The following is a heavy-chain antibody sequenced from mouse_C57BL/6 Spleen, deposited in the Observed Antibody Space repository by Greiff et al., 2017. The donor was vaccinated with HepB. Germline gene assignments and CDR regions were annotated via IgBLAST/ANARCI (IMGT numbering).Heavy chain of an antibody. J-gene: IGHJ4*01. CDR1: GYTFTSYW. D-gene: IGHD1-1*01. V-gene: IGHV1-59*01. CDR3: ASYYYGSRDYYAMDY. CDR2: IDPSDSYT. Sequence: VQLQQPGAELVRPGTSVKLSCKASGYTFTSYWMHWVKQRPGQGLEWIGVIDPSDSYTNYNQKFKGKATLTVDTSSSTAYMQLSSLTSEDSAVYYCASYYYGSRDYYAMDYWGQGTSVTVSS.